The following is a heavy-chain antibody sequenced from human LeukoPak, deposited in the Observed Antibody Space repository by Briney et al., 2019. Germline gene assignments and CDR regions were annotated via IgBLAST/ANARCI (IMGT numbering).Heavy chain of an antibody. Sequence: ASVKVSCKASGYTLTSYYMHWVRQAPGQGLEWIGIINPSGGSTSYAQKFQGRVTMTRDTSTSTVYMELSSLRSEDTAVYYCAKAPVTTCSGAYCYPFDYWGQGTLVTVSS. CDR2: INPSGGST. CDR1: GYTLTSYY. CDR3: AKAPVTTCSGAYCYPFDY. J-gene: IGHJ4*02. V-gene: IGHV1-46*01. D-gene: IGHD2-21*01.